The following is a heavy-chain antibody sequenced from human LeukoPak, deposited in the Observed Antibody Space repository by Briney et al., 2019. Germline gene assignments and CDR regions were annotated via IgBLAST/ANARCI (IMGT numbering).Heavy chain of an antibody. D-gene: IGHD4-11*01. CDR1: GGSISSGSYY. J-gene: IGHJ5*02. CDR2: IYYSGST. Sequence: SETLSLTCTVSGGSISSGSYYWSWIRQPTGKGLEWIGYIYYSGSTNYNPSLKSRVTISVDTSKNQFSLKLSSVTAADTAVYYCARGPTVTTGGWFDPWGQGTLVTVSS. CDR3: ARGPTVTTGGWFDP. V-gene: IGHV4-61*10.